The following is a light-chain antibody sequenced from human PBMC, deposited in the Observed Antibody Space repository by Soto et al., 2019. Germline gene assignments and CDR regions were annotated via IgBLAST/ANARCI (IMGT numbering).Light chain of an antibody. V-gene: IGLV2-14*01. CDR1: SSDINNYKY. CDR2: EVS. Sequence: QSALTQPASVSGSPGQSITISCTGTSSDINNYKYVSWYQQHPGKAPKLMIYEVSNRPSGVSNRFSGSKSGNTASLTISGLQAEDEADYYCKSYTSSSYVFGPGTKVTVL. CDR3: KSYTSSSYV. J-gene: IGLJ1*01.